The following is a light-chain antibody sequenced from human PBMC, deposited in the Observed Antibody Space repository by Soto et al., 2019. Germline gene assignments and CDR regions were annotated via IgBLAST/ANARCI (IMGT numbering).Light chain of an antibody. J-gene: IGLJ1*01. Sequence: QSVLTQSPSVSGAPGQRVTLSCTGSSSNIGAGYDVHWYQQLPGAAPKLLIYDNNNRPSGVPDRFSGSKSGASASLAITDLQAEDEADYYCQSYDTRLSGYVFGTGTKVTVL. CDR3: QSYDTRLSGYV. V-gene: IGLV1-40*01. CDR1: SSNIGAGYD. CDR2: DNN.